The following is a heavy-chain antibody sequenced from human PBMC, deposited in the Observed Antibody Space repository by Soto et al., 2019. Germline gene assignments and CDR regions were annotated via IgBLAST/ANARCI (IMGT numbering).Heavy chain of an antibody. CDR3: ARRAEPDYDSSGYLQPHFDY. CDR1: GYSFTSYW. CDR2: IYPGDSDT. J-gene: IGHJ4*02. Sequence: PGESLKISCKGSGYSFTSYWIGWVRQMPGKGLEWMGIIYPGDSDTRYSPSFQGQVTISADKSISTAYLQWSSLKASDTAMYYCARRAEPDYDSSGYLQPHFDYWGQGTLVTVSS. V-gene: IGHV5-51*01. D-gene: IGHD3-22*01.